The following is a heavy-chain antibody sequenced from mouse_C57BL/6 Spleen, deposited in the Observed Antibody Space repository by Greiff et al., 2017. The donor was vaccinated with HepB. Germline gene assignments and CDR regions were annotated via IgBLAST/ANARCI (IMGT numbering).Heavy chain of an antibody. J-gene: IGHJ3*01. CDR2: IYPSDSET. Sequence: QVQLQQPGAELVRPGSSVKLSCKASGYTFTSYWMDWVKQRPGQGLEWIGNIYPSDSETHYNQKFKDKATLTVDKSSSTAYMQLSSLTSEDSAVYYCARKGDYDEGCAYWGQGTLVTVSA. CDR1: GYTFTSYW. D-gene: IGHD2-4*01. CDR3: ARKGDYDEGCAY. V-gene: IGHV1-61*01.